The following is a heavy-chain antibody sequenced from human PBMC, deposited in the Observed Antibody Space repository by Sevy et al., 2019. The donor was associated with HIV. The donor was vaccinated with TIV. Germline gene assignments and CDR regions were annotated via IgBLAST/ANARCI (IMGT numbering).Heavy chain of an antibody. CDR2: ISYDGSNK. V-gene: IGHV3-30*04. Sequence: VGSLRLSCAASGFTFSSYAMHWVRQAPGKGLEWVTVISYDGSNKYYADSVKGRFTISRDTSKSTVYLQMDSLRAEDTAVYYCARDLNSGYANYYYYGMDVWGQGTTVTVSS. CDR1: GFTFSSYA. CDR3: ARDLNSGYANYYYYGMDV. J-gene: IGHJ6*02. D-gene: IGHD5-12*01.